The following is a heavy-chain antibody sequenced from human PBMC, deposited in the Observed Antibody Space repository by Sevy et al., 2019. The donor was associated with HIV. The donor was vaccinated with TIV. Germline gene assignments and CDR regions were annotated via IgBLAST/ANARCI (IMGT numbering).Heavy chain of an antibody. D-gene: IGHD6-13*01. CDR3: AKNTAAVGTGGFDY. CDR2: ISSDGSTK. V-gene: IGHV3-30*04. CDR1: GFIFTNYA. Sequence: GGSLRLSCVASGFIFTNYAMHWVRQAPGKGLEWVAVISSDGSTKYYPDSVKGRFTISRDNSKNTLYLQMNSLRRDDTAVYYCAKNTAAVGTGGFDYWGQGTLVTVSS. J-gene: IGHJ4*02.